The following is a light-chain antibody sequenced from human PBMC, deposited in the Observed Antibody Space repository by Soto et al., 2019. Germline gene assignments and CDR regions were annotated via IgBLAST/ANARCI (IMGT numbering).Light chain of an antibody. Sequence: EIVLTQSPGTLSLSPGERATLSCRASQSVSSSYLAWYQQIPGQAPRLLIYGASRRTTAIPDRFSGSGSGTDFTLTISRLAPEDFAVYYCRQYGSSVTFGGGTKVEIK. CDR1: QSVSSSY. J-gene: IGKJ4*01. CDR2: GAS. V-gene: IGKV3-20*01. CDR3: RQYGSSVT.